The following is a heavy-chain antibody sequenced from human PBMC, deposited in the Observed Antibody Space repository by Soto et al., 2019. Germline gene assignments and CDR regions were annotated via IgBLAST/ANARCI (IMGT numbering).Heavy chain of an antibody. Sequence: GESLKISCKGSGYSFTSYWIGWVRQMPGKGLEWMGIIYPGDSDTRYSPSFQGQVTISADKSISTAYLQWSSLKASDTAMYYCARVEGFGPYYYYYMDVWGKGTTVTVSS. CDR2: IYPGDSDT. CDR1: GYSFTSYW. V-gene: IGHV5-51*01. CDR3: ARVEGFGPYYYYYMDV. D-gene: IGHD3-16*01. J-gene: IGHJ6*03.